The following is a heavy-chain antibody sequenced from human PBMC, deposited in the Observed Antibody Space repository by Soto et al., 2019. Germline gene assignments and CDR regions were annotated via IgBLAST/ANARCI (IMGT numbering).Heavy chain of an antibody. CDR2: IIPYYNTL. V-gene: IGHV1-69*01. J-gene: IGHJ4*02. Sequence: QAQVVQSGAEVRKPGSSVKLSCKASEGTFNSYAIAWVRQAPGQGLEWMGGIIPYYNTLNYAQKFQDRVTITAVDSTNTVYMELSSLRSDDTAVYFCASGASRWYPYFFGSWGQGTLVTVSS. D-gene: IGHD6-13*01. CDR3: ASGASRWYPYFFGS. CDR1: EGTFNSYA.